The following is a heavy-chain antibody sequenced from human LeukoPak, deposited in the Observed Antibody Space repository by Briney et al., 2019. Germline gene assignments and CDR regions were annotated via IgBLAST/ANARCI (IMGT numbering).Heavy chain of an antibody. J-gene: IGHJ4*02. D-gene: IGHD5-18*01. CDR3: VSPRGFSYGYFDY. V-gene: IGHV4-39*01. CDR2: IYSKNT. Sequence: PSETLSLTCTVSGGSISSSSAYWGWIRQTPGKGLEWIGSIYSKNTYYNPSLKSRVTISADTSKNQFSLTLGSVSATDTAVYYCVSPRGFSYGYFDYWGQGTLVTVSS. CDR1: GGSISSSSAY.